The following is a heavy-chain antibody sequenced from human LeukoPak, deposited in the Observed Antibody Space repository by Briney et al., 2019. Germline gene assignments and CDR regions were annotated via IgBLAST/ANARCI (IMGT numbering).Heavy chain of an antibody. Sequence: VASVKVSCKASGGTFSSYAISWVRQAPGQGLEWMGGIIPIFGTANYAQKFQGRVTITADESTSTAYMELSSLRSEDTAVYYCARVQYQLLYSGWFDPWGQGTLGTVSS. J-gene: IGHJ5*02. CDR2: IIPIFGTA. V-gene: IGHV1-69*01. CDR1: GGTFSSYA. CDR3: ARVQYQLLYSGWFDP. D-gene: IGHD2-2*02.